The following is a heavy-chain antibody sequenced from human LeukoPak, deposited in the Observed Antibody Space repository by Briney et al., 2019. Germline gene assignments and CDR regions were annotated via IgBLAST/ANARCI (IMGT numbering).Heavy chain of an antibody. CDR3: ARTEYCSPTSCKYASF. Sequence: PGRSLRLSCAASGFTFSNYAFHWVRQAPGKGLEWVSVISYDGSKTYYADAVKGRFTISRDDSKNMLYLQMNSLRAEDTAVYYCARTEYCSPTSCKYASFWGQGTMVTVSS. V-gene: IGHV3-30*04. J-gene: IGHJ3*01. CDR1: GFTFSNYA. D-gene: IGHD2-2*01. CDR2: ISYDGSKT.